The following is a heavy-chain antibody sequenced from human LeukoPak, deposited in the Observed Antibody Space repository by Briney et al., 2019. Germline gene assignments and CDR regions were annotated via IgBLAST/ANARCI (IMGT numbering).Heavy chain of an antibody. CDR1: GSTFSSYA. Sequence: PGGSLRLSCAASGSTFSSYAMSWVRQAPGKGLEWVSAISGSGGSTYYADSVKGRFTISRDNSKNTLYLQMNSLRAEDTAVYYCAKVGEKDILTGYYFNWGQGTLVTVSS. D-gene: IGHD3-9*01. CDR2: ISGSGGST. V-gene: IGHV3-23*01. CDR3: AKVGEKDILTGYYFN. J-gene: IGHJ4*02.